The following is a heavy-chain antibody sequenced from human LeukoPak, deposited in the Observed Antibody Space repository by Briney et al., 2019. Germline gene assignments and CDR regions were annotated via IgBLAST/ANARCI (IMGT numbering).Heavy chain of an antibody. Sequence: GGSLRLSCEASGFTFSSNAMSWVRQAPGKGLEWVSGIGGDVRTHYADSVKGRFTISRDNSKNTMYLQMNSLRVDDTAVYYCAKSLDYGGNRARLDFWGQGTLVTVSS. V-gene: IGHV3-23*01. CDR3: AKSLDYGGNRARLDF. D-gene: IGHD4-23*01. CDR1: GFTFSSNA. J-gene: IGHJ4*02. CDR2: IGGDVRT.